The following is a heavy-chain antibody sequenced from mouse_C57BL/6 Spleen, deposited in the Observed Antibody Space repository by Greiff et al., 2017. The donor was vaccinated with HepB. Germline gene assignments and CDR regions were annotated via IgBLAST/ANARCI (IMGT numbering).Heavy chain of an antibody. D-gene: IGHD6-5*01. CDR3: ARDMPFAY. Sequence: QVQLQQPGAELVKPGASVKLSCKASGYTFTSYWMQWVKQRPGQGLEWIGEIDPSDSYTNYNQKFKGKATLTVDTSSSTAYMQLSSLTYEDSAVYYCARDMPFAYWGQGTLVTVSA. CDR2: IDPSDSYT. CDR1: GYTFTSYW. V-gene: IGHV1-50*01. J-gene: IGHJ3*01.